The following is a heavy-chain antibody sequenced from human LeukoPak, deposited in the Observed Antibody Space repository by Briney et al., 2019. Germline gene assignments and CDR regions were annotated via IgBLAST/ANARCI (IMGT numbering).Heavy chain of an antibody. V-gene: IGHV1-2*02. Sequence: ASVKVSCKASGYTFTGYHMHWVRQAPGQGLEWMGWINPNNGGTNYAQKFQGRVTMTRDTSISTAYMELSRLRSDDTAVYYCARERQWLVRGGFDYWGQGTLVTVSS. D-gene: IGHD6-19*01. CDR2: INPNNGGT. CDR1: GYTFTGYH. CDR3: ARERQWLVRGGFDY. J-gene: IGHJ4*02.